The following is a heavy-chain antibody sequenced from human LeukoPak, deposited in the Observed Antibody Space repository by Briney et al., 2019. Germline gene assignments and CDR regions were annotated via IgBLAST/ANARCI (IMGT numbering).Heavy chain of an antibody. CDR3: AKHVRTSVWFFDS. D-gene: IGHD6-19*01. CDR1: GFTFSSYA. Sequence: GGSLRLSCAASGFTFSSYALSWVRQAPGKGLEWVSLISGSGLTTDYVDSVKGRFTISRDNSKNTLSLQMNSLNADDTAVYYCAKHVRTSVWFFDSWGQGTLVTVSS. J-gene: IGHJ4*02. CDR2: ISGSGLTT. V-gene: IGHV3-23*01.